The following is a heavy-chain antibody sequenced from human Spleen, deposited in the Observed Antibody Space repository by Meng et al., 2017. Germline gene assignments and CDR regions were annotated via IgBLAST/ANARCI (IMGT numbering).Heavy chain of an antibody. CDR2: IYFTGAT. D-gene: IGHD5-12*01. J-gene: IGHJ5*02. V-gene: IGHV4-59*11. Sequence: PETLSLTCTVSGDSISSHYWSWIRQPPGEGLEWSGYIYFTGATHYNPSLKSRVTISIDASRNQLSLRLTSVTTADTAVCYCARGLLGRGFAGYDYWFDPWGQGTLVTVSS. CDR1: GDSISSHY. CDR3: ARGLLGRGFAGYDYWFDP.